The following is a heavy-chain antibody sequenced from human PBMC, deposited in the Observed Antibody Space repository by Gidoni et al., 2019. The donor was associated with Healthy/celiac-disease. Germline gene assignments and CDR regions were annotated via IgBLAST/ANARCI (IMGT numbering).Heavy chain of an antibody. J-gene: IGHJ4*02. CDR2: INPSGGST. CDR1: GYTFTSHY. D-gene: IGHD4-17*01. CDR3: AFQPRDYGDTTRAFDY. V-gene: IGHV1-46*01. Sequence: QVQLVQSGAEVKKPGASVKVSCTASGYTFTSHYMHWVRQAPGQGLEWMGIINPSGGSTSYAQKFQGRVTMTRDTSTSTVYMELSSLRSEDTAVYYCAFQPRDYGDTTRAFDYWGQGTLVTVSS.